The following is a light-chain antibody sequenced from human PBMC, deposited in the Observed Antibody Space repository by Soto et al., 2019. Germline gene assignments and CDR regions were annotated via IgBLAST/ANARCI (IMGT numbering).Light chain of an antibody. V-gene: IGLV1-40*01. Sequence: QSVLTQPPSVSGAPGQRVTISCTGSSSNIGAGSDVHWYQQLPGEAPKLLMHGNSQRPSGVPDRFSGSKSGTSASLAISGLRTEDEADYYCAAWDDSLSGVVFGGGTKLTVL. CDR2: GNS. CDR1: SSNIGAGSD. CDR3: AAWDDSLSGVV. J-gene: IGLJ3*02.